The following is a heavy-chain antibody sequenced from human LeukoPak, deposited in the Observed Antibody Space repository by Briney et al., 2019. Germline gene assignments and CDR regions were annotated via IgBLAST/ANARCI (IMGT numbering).Heavy chain of an antibody. CDR3: ASALRIYYYFDY. V-gene: IGHV3-23*01. J-gene: IGHJ4*02. CDR1: GFTFSSYG. CDR2: ISGSGDKT. Sequence: GGSLRLSCVASGFTFSSYGMSWVRQAPGKGLQWVSTISGSGDKTFYADSVKGRFTISRDNSKNTLYLQMNSLRAEDTAVYYCASALRIYYYFDYWGQGTLVTVSS. D-gene: IGHD1-26*01.